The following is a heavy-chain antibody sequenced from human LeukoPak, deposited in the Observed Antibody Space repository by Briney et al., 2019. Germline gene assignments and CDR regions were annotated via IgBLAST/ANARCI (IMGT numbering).Heavy chain of an antibody. CDR2: IYYSGST. D-gene: IGHD3-22*01. Sequence: SQTLSLTCTVSGGSISSGDYYWSWIRQPPGKGLEWIGYIYYSGSTYYNPSLKSRVTISVDTSKNQFSLKLSSVTAADTAVYYCARVGTYYYDSSGYYFDYWGQGTLVTVSS. V-gene: IGHV4-30-4*01. CDR1: GGSISSGDYY. J-gene: IGHJ4*02. CDR3: ARVGTYYYDSSGYYFDY.